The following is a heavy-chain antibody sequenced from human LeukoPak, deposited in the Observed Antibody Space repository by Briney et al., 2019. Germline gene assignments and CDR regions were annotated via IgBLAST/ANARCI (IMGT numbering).Heavy chain of an antibody. V-gene: IGHV1-18*01. CDR2: ISAYNCNT. CDR1: VYTFTSYG. J-gene: IGHJ4*02. Sequence: ASVKVSCKASVYTFTSYGISWLRQAPGQGLEGMGWISAYNCNTNYPQKLQGRVTMTTNTSTSTAYMELRSLRSDETAVYYCASDFGSGWYNVIYWGQGTLVTVSS. CDR3: ASDFGSGWYNVIY. D-gene: IGHD6-19*01.